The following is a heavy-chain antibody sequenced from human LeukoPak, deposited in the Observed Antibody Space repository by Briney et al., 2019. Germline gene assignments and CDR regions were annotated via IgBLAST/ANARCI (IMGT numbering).Heavy chain of an antibody. CDR2: LKTETEGRTT. D-gene: IGHD5-12*01. CDR3: ATVSGYDY. Sequence: PGGSLRLSCAASGFTFSNAWMNWVRQAPGKGLEWVGRLKTETEGRTTDYAAPVKGRFTISREDSINTLYLQMNSLNADYTAVHYCATVSGYDYWGQGTLVTVSS. CDR1: GFTFSNAW. J-gene: IGHJ4*02. V-gene: IGHV3-15*01.